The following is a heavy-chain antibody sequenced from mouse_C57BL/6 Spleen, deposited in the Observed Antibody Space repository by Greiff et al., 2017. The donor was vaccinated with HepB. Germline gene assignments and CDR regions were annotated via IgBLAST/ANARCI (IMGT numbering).Heavy chain of an antibody. V-gene: IGHV1-9*01. CDR3: ARKVSGNYEGWFAY. CDR1: GYTFTGYW. CDR2: ILPGSGST. D-gene: IGHD2-1*01. Sequence: VQLQQSGAELMKPGASVKLSCKATGYTFTGYWIEWVKQRPGHGLEWIGEILPGSGSTNYNEKFKGKATFTADTTSSTSYMQLSSLTTEEFAIYYCARKVSGNYEGWFAYWGQGTLVTVSA. J-gene: IGHJ3*01.